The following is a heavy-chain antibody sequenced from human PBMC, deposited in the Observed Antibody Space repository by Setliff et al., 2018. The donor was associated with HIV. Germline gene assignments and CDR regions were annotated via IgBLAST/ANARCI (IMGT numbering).Heavy chain of an antibody. CDR1: GGSISTYY. CDR3: ARVAVGGTGPDS. J-gene: IGHJ4*02. CDR2: IYYTGNS. V-gene: IGHV4-59*08. Sequence: PSETLSLTCTVSGGSISTYYWSWIRQAPGRGLEWIGYIYYTGNSVYNPSLKSRVTLSGDASKNQFSLKLTSVTVADTAVYYCARVAVGGTGPDSWGQGTLVTVSS. D-gene: IGHD6-19*01.